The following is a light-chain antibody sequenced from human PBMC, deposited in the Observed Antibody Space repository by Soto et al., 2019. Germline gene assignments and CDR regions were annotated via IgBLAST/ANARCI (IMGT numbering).Light chain of an antibody. CDR3: QNFDSAPQT. J-gene: IGKJ1*01. CDR2: EAS. CDR1: QGIRHY. V-gene: IGKV1-27*01. Sequence: DIQMTQSPSSLSASVGERVTITCRASQGIRHYLAWYQQKPGKVPKLLIYEASNLQSGVPSRFRGGGSGTEFTLTISSLQPEDVATYYCQNFDSAPQTFXQGTKVDIK.